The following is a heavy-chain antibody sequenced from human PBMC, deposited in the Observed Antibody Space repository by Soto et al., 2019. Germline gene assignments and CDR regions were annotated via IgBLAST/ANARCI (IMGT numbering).Heavy chain of an antibody. J-gene: IGHJ6*02. CDR2: ISSSSSTI. V-gene: IGHV3-48*02. Sequence: PGGSLRLSCAASGFTFSSYSMNWVRQAPGKGLEWVSYISSSSSTIYYADSVKGRFTISRDNAKNSLYLQMNSLRDEDTAVYYCARGAPLTTYYYYGMDVWGQGTTVTVSS. CDR1: GFTFSSYS. D-gene: IGHD4-17*01. CDR3: ARGAPLTTYYYYGMDV.